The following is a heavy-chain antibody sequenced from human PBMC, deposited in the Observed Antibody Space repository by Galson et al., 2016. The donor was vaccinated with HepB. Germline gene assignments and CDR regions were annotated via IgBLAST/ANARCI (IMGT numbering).Heavy chain of an antibody. J-gene: IGHJ6*03. V-gene: IGHV3-23*01. CDR1: GFTFSGYG. D-gene: IGHD3-10*01. CDR2: VSGSGGST. Sequence: SLRLSCAGSGFTFSGYGLSWVRQAPGKGLEWVSTVSGSGGSTYYADSVKGRFTGSRDNSKNTLYLQMNGLRAEDTAVYYCAKALGTGSAYYYYYMDVWGKGTPVTVSS. CDR3: AKALGTGSAYYYYYMDV.